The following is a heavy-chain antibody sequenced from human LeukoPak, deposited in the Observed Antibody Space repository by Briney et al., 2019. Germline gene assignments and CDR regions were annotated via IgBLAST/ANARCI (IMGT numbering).Heavy chain of an antibody. J-gene: IGHJ5*02. CDR2: LYTSDYT. CDR3: ARVQKAIAAAGTGGGWFEP. V-gene: IGHV3-53*01. Sequence: GGSLRLSCAASGINVTSNYMTWVRQAPGKGLEWVSVLYTSDYTYYADSVRGQFTISRDNAKKSLYLQMNSLRAEDTAVYYCARVQKAIAAAGTGGGWFEPWGQGTLVTVSA. CDR1: GINVTSNY. D-gene: IGHD6-13*01.